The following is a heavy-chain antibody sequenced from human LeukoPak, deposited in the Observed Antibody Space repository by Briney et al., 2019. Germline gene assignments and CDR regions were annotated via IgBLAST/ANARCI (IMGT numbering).Heavy chain of an antibody. J-gene: IGHJ3*01. Sequence: ASVKVSCKASGYTFTGYYMHWVRQAPGQGLEWMGRINPDSGGTNYAQKFQGRVTMTRDTSISTAYMELSRLRSDDTAVYYCARGGEADYDILTGYYKDWGQGTMVTVSS. CDR2: INPDSGGT. CDR1: GYTFTGYY. V-gene: IGHV1-2*06. D-gene: IGHD3-9*01. CDR3: ARGGEADYDILTGYYKD.